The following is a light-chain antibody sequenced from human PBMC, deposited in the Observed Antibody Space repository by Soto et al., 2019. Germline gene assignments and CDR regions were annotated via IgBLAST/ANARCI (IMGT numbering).Light chain of an antibody. V-gene: IGKV4-1*01. J-gene: IGKJ1*01. CDR2: WAS. Sequence: DIVMTQSPDSLVVSLGERATINCKSSQSVLYSSNNKNYLAWYQQKPGQPPKLLIYWASTRESGVPDRFSGSGSGTDFTLTISSLQAEDVAVYYCQQYYTLWTFGQGTKVEIK. CDR1: QSVLYSSNNKNY. CDR3: QQYYTLWT.